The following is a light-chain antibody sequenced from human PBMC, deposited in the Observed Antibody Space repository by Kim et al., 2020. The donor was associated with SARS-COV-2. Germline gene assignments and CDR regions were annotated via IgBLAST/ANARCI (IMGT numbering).Light chain of an antibody. J-gene: IGLJ1*01. CDR2: HDN. CDR3: AAWDSSTHNYV. V-gene: IGLV3-1*01. CDR1: NFGHKY. Sequence: GTTTTSTGTAYNFGHKYVTWYQQQPGPSPMVFIYHDNQRPSGIPERFSGSSSGNSATLTISGTQAMDEADYYCAAWDSSTHNYVFGAGTKVTVL.